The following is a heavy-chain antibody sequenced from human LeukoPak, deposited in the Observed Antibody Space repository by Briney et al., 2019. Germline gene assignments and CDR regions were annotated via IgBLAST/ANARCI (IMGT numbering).Heavy chain of an antibody. CDR1: GYTFTSYG. V-gene: IGHV1-18*01. Sequence: GASVKVSCKASGYTFTSYGISWVRQAPGQGLEWMGWISAYNGNTNYAQKLQGRVTMTTDTSTSTAYMELRSLRSDDTAVYYCARVQDGTTGRHWFDPWGQGTLVTVSS. D-gene: IGHD1-1*01. CDR2: ISAYNGNT. J-gene: IGHJ5*02. CDR3: ARVQDGTTGRHWFDP.